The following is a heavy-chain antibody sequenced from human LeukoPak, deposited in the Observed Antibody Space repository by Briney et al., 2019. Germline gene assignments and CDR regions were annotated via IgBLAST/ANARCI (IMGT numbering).Heavy chain of an antibody. D-gene: IGHD3-10*01. V-gene: IGHV3-23*01. J-gene: IGHJ5*02. CDR2: ITGSGDST. Sequence: GGSLRLSCAASGFTFSSYAMSWVRQAPGMGLGWVSTITGSGDSTYYADSVKGRFTISRDNSKNTLYLQMNSLRAEDTAVYYCARESRMVRGGKNWFDPWGQGTLVTVSS. CDR1: GFTFSSYA. CDR3: ARESRMVRGGKNWFDP.